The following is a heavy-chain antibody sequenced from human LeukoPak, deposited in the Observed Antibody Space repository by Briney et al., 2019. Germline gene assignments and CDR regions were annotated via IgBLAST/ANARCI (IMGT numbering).Heavy chain of an antibody. J-gene: IGHJ4*02. CDR2: IWYDGSHL. D-gene: IGHD4-17*01. CDR1: GFTFSSYA. Sequence: GGSLRLSCAASGFTFSSYAMHWVRQAPGRGLEWVSVIWYDGSHLYYADSVMGRFTISRDNSKNTLYLQMNSLRVEDTAVYYCARPSDGHYAQGGYFDYWGQGALVAVSS. V-gene: IGHV3-33*01. CDR3: ARPSDGHYAQGGYFDY.